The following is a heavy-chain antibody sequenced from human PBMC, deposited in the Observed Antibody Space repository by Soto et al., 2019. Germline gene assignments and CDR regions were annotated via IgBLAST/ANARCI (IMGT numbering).Heavy chain of an antibody. CDR3: ARDSYSSGWYRGHFDY. Sequence: SETLSLTCTVSGGSISSYYWSWIRQPPGKGLEWIGYIYYSGSTNYNPSLKSRVTISVDTSKNQFSLKPSSVTAADTAVYYCARDSYSSGWYRGHFDYWGQGTLVTVSS. V-gene: IGHV4-59*01. D-gene: IGHD6-19*01. J-gene: IGHJ4*02. CDR1: GGSISSYY. CDR2: IYYSGST.